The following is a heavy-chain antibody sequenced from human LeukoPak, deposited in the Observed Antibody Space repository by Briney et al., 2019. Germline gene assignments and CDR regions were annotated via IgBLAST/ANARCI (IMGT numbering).Heavy chain of an antibody. CDR1: GFTSSGYG. V-gene: IGHV3-30*18. CDR3: AKGNLGY. Sequence: GGSLRPSWPASGFTSSGYGMHWVRQAPGRGLEWVAVISYDGSNKYYADSVKGRFTISRDNSKNTLYLQMNSLRAEDTAVYYCAKGNLGYWGQGTLVTVSS. D-gene: IGHD5-24*01. CDR2: ISYDGSNK. J-gene: IGHJ4*02.